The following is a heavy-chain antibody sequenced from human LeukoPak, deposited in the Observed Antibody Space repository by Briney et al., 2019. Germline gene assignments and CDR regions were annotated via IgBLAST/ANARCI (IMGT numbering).Heavy chain of an antibody. CDR1: GGSISSSIYY. Sequence: SETLSLTCIVSGGSISSSIYYWPGAPRPPGKGLEWIGTVFYNGATQYSPSLRSRVTISIDTSKNQFSLKLSSVTAADTAVYYCARAELRYFDWANYYGMDVWGQGTTVTVSS. J-gene: IGHJ6*02. D-gene: IGHD3-9*01. CDR2: VFYNGAT. V-gene: IGHV4-39*07. CDR3: ARAELRYFDWANYYGMDV.